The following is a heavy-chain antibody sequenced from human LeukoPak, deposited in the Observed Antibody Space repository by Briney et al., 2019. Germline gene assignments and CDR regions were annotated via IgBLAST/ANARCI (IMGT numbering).Heavy chain of an antibody. Sequence: SETLSLTCTVSGGSISSSSYYWGWIRQPPGKGLEWIGSIYYSGSTYYNPSLKSRVTISVDTSKNQFSLKLSSVTAADTAVYYCARGSGQQLVLYYYYYMDVWGKGTTVTVSS. D-gene: IGHD6-13*01. CDR1: GGSISSSSYY. CDR3: ARGSGQQLVLYYYYYMDV. J-gene: IGHJ6*03. V-gene: IGHV4-39*07. CDR2: IYYSGST.